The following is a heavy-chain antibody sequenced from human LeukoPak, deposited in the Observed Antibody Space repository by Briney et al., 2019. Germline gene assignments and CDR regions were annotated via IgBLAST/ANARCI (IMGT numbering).Heavy chain of an antibody. CDR2: IWYDGSNK. CDR1: GFTFSSYG. D-gene: IGHD2-2*02. V-gene: IGHV3-33*01. Sequence: PGRSLRLSCAASGFTFSSYGMHWVRQAPGKGLEWVAVIWYDGSNKYYADSVKGRFTISRDNSKNTLYLQMNSLRAEDTAVYYCARESGCSSTSCYTLPSYYYYGMDVWGQGTTVTVSS. J-gene: IGHJ6*02. CDR3: ARESGCSSTSCYTLPSYYYYGMDV.